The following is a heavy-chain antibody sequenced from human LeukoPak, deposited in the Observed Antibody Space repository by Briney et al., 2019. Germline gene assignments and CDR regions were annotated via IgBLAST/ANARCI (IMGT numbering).Heavy chain of an antibody. CDR3: ARGGTRGSLDY. D-gene: IGHD1-26*01. CDR1: GLTVSSNY. J-gene: IGHJ4*02. V-gene: IGHV3-53*01. Sequence: PGGSLRLSCAAFGLTVSSNYMSWVRQAPGKGLEWVSVLYSDGNSYYTDSVKGRFTFSRDNSKNTLYLQMNSLRAEDTAVYYCARGGTRGSLDYWGQGTLVTVSS. CDR2: LYSDGNS.